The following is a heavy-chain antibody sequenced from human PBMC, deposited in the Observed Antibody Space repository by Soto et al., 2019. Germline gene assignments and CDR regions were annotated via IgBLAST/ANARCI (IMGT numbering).Heavy chain of an antibody. Sequence: GGSLRLSCAVSGFTFSSNYMSWIRQAPGKGLEWISEIYSGGTTYYAASVRGGFTISGDNTKNTLFLQMNSLRAEDTAVYYCARSTDDSGCPDAFHIWGQGTMVTVSS. CDR2: IYSGGTT. CDR3: ARSTDDSGCPDAFHI. CDR1: GFTFSSNY. D-gene: IGHD3-22*01. J-gene: IGHJ3*02. V-gene: IGHV3-53*01.